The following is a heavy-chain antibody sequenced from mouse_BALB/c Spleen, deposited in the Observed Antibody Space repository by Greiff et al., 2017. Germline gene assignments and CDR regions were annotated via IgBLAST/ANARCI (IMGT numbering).Heavy chain of an antibody. CDR1: GYAFTNYL. D-gene: IGHD2-1*01. CDR3: ARSDYGNYGGFAY. Sequence: QVQLQQSGAELVRPGTSVKVSCKASGYAFTNYLIEWVKQRPGQGLEWIGVINPGSGGTNYKEKFKGKATLTADKSSSTAYMQLSSLTSDDSAVYFCARSDYGNYGGFAYWGQGTLVTVSA. J-gene: IGHJ3*01. CDR2: INPGSGGT. V-gene: IGHV1-54*01.